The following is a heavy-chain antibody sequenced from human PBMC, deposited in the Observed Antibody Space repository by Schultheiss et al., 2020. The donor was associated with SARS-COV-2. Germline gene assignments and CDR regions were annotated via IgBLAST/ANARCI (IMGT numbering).Heavy chain of an antibody. V-gene: IGHV3-23*01. CDR2: ISGSGGST. J-gene: IGHJ4*02. D-gene: IGHD5-18*01. Sequence: GESLKISCAASGFTFSSYAMSWVRQAPGKGLEWVSAISGSGGSTYYADSVKGRFTISRDNSKNTLYLQLNSLRDEDTAVYYCARAPWIQLWPLGYWGQGTLVTVSS. CDR1: GFTFSSYA. CDR3: ARAPWIQLWPLGY.